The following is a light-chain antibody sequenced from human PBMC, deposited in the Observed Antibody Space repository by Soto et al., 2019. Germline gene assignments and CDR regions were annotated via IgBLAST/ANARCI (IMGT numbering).Light chain of an antibody. CDR1: QSISSY. J-gene: IGKJ1*01. CDR3: QKYNSYKRT. V-gene: IGKV1-5*01. Sequence: NQSPSALSASVGYRVTITCRASQSISSYLNWYKQKPGKAPKLMIYDASSLESGVPSRFSGSGSGTEFTLTIRSMQPDDFETYYCQKYNSYKRTCGNGTKGDIK. CDR2: DAS.